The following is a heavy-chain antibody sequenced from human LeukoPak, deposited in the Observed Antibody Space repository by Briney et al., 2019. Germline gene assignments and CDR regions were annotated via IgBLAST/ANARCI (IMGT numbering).Heavy chain of an antibody. CDR1: GFTFRTAA. Sequence: PGGSLRLSCAASGFTFRTAAMTWVRQAPGKGLEWVSSISGRGTSPKYADSVKGRFIISRDNSNNTLYLQMISLRADDTAVYYCAKLDRADFWSDDYYFYYMDVWGKGTAVIVSS. J-gene: IGHJ6*03. V-gene: IGHV3-23*01. CDR3: AKLDRADFWSDDYYFYYMDV. CDR2: ISGRGTSP. D-gene: IGHD3-3*01.